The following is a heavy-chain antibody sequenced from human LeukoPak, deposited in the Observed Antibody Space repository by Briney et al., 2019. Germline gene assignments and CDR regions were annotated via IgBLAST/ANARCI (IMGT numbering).Heavy chain of an antibody. CDR3: ARSLRSSSGDF. Sequence: TGVSLRLSCAASGFTFSNYWMSWVRQAPGKGLEWVANIKYDGSEKYYLDSVKGRFTVSRDNAKNSLYLQMNSLRAEDTAVYYCARSLRSSSGDFWGQGTLVAVSS. D-gene: IGHD6-13*01. CDR1: GFTFSNYW. V-gene: IGHV3-7*05. CDR2: IKYDGSEK. J-gene: IGHJ4*02.